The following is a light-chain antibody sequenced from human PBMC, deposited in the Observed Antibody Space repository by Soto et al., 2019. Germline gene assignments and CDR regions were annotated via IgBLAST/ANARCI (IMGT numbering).Light chain of an antibody. V-gene: IGKV1-39*01. Sequence: DLQMTQSPSSLSASIGDRVTITCRASQSISTYLTWHQQKPGKAPKVLIFGASNLQSGVPSRFSGSGSETDFTLTISSLQPEDVATYYCQQSYSAPETFGQGTTVEI. J-gene: IGKJ1*01. CDR2: GAS. CDR1: QSISTY. CDR3: QQSYSAPET.